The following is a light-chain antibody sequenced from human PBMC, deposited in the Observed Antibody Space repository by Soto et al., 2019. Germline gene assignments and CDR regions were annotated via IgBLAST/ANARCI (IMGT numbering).Light chain of an antibody. CDR3: QQYGSSGT. CDR2: GAS. V-gene: IGKV3-20*01. J-gene: IGKJ1*01. CDR1: QSVSSN. Sequence: EIVMKQSPATLSVSPGERATLSCRASQSVSSNLAWYQQKPGQAPRLLIYGASNRATGIPDRFSGSGSGTDFTLTISRLEPEDFAVYYCQQYGSSGTFGQGTMVDIK.